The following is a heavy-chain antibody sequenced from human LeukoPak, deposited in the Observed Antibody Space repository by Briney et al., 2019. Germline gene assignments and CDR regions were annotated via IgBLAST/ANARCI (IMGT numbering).Heavy chain of an antibody. CDR3: ATANRLTRDSSGYYPDS. V-gene: IGHV1-24*01. CDR2: FDPEDGEI. J-gene: IGHJ4*02. CDR1: GYTLTELS. D-gene: IGHD3-22*01. Sequence: ASVKVSCEVSGYTLTELSTHWVRQAPGKGLEWMGGFDPEDGEIVYAQNFQGRVTMTEDTSTDTADMELSSLRSEDTAIYYCATANRLTRDSSGYYPDSWGQGTLVTVSS.